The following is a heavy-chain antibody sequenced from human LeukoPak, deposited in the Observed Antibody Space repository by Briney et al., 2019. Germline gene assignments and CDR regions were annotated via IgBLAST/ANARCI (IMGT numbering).Heavy chain of an antibody. CDR3: ARAHGYNDLDY. Sequence: ASVKVSCKASGYTFTSQGISWVRQAPGQGLEWMGWFNPTSGRTKYAQKFEGRVTMTRDTSISTAYMEVSSLTSDDTAVYYCARAHGYNDLDYWGQGTLVTVSS. CDR1: GYTFTSQG. D-gene: IGHD5-24*01. CDR2: FNPTSGRT. V-gene: IGHV1-2*02. J-gene: IGHJ4*02.